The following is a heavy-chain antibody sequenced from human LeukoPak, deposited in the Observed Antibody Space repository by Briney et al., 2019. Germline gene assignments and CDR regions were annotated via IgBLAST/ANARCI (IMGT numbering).Heavy chain of an antibody. Sequence: GGSLRLSCAASGFTFDDYGMSWVRQAPGKGLEWVSGINWSGGSTGYADSVKGRFTISRDNAKNSLYLQMNSLRAEDTALYYSASYYDRSGYGAFDIWGQGTMVTVSS. CDR3: ASYYDRSGYGAFDI. D-gene: IGHD3-22*01. V-gene: IGHV3-20*04. J-gene: IGHJ3*02. CDR1: GFTFDDYG. CDR2: INWSGGST.